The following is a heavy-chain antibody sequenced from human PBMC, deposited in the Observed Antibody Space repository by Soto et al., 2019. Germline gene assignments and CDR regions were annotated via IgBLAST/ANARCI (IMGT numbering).Heavy chain of an antibody. Sequence: GGSLRLSCAASGFTFSSYAMSWVRQAPGKGLEWVSAISGSGGSTYYADSVKGRFTISRDNSKNTLYLPMNSLRAEDTAVYSCAKDPGLRKGWFDPWGQGTLVTVSS. V-gene: IGHV3-23*01. CDR1: GFTFSSYA. J-gene: IGHJ5*02. CDR3: AKDPGLRKGWFDP. CDR2: ISGSGGST.